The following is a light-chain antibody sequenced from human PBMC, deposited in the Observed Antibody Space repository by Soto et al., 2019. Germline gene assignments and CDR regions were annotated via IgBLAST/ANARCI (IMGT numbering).Light chain of an antibody. V-gene: IGKV3-20*01. CDR1: QSVASRN. CDR3: QHFGNSLWT. CDR2: GTS. J-gene: IGKJ1*01. Sequence: EIVLTQSPVTLSLSPLERATLSCSASQSVASRNLAWYQQRSGQAPRLLIYGTSSRAIHTPDRFSGSGSGTDFTLTISDLEPEDFAVYFCQHFGNSLWTFGQGTKVDIK.